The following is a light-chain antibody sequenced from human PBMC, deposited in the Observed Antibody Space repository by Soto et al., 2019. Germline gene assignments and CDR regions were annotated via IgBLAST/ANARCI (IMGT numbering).Light chain of an antibody. J-gene: IGKJ4*01. CDR1: QDIGHA. Sequence: DVQITQSPSSLSTFVGDRVTIACRASQDIGHALAWYQQRPGKVPQLLIYGVSTLQSGVPSRFTGSGSGTDFTLTISSLQPEDVGTYYCQSYASAPLTFGGGTKMEIK. CDR3: QSYASAPLT. V-gene: IGKV1-27*01. CDR2: GVS.